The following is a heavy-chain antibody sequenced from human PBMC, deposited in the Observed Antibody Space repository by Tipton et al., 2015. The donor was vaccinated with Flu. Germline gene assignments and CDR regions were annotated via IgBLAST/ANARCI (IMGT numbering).Heavy chain of an antibody. V-gene: IGHV3-9*01. Sequence: SLRLSCAASGFTFDSYAMHWVRQAPGKGLEWVSGISWNSDIDYADSVKGRFTISRDNARNSLYLQMNSLRVEDTAFYYCAKNNGPRSYKYDIDVWGQGTTVTVSS. CDR1: GFTFDSYA. CDR2: ISWNSDI. CDR3: AKNNGPRSYKYDIDV. D-gene: IGHD1-14*01. J-gene: IGHJ6*02.